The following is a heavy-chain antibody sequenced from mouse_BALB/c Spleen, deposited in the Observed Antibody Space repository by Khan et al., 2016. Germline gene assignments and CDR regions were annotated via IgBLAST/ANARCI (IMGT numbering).Heavy chain of an antibody. CDR2: INTYSGES. Sequence: QIQLVQSGPELKKPGKTVKISCKASGYTFTNYGMNWVKQAPGKGLKWMGWINTYSGESTYADDFKGRFAFSLETSANTAYLQINNLKNEDTATFFCARYRYYYGSSRYFDVWGAGTRVTVSS. J-gene: IGHJ1*01. CDR3: ARYRYYYGSSRYFDV. CDR1: GYTFTNYG. D-gene: IGHD1-1*01. V-gene: IGHV9-3-1*01.